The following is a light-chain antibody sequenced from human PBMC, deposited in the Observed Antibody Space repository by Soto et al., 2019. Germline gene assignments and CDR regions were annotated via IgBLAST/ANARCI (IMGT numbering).Light chain of an antibody. CDR3: QQYGDWPLT. V-gene: IGKV3-15*01. CDR2: ATS. CDR1: QSVAIN. J-gene: IGKJ4*01. Sequence: EIVVTQSRATLSVSPGERATLSCRASQSVAINFAWYQQKPGQAPRLLIFATSTRATGVPARFSGSGSGTEFTLTISSLQSEDFAVYYCQQYGDWPLTFGGGAKVEIE.